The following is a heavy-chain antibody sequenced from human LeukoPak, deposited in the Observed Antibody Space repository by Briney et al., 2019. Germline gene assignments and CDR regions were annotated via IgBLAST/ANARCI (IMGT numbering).Heavy chain of an antibody. D-gene: IGHD5-24*01. CDR1: GYTLTELS. V-gene: IGHV1-24*01. CDR2: FDPEDGET. Sequence: GASAKVSCKVSGYTLTELSMHWVRQAPGKGLEWMGGFDPEDGETIYAQKFQGRVTMTEDTSTDTAYMELSSLRSEDTAVYYCTTYPSWLQVLSIFDYWGQGTLVTVSS. J-gene: IGHJ4*02. CDR3: TTYPSWLQVLSIFDY.